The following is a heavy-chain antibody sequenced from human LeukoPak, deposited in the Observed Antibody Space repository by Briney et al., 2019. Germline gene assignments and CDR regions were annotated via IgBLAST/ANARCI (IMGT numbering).Heavy chain of an antibody. J-gene: IGHJ3*02. D-gene: IGHD6-19*01. CDR1: GFSVSRNY. CDR3: ARDNAGYSSGPDAFDI. CDR2: VNQVGSEK. Sequence: GGSLRLSCAASGFSVSRNYMTWVRQAPGKGLEYVANVNQVGSEKYYVDSVKGRFSISRDNAKNSLYLQMNSLRAEDTAVYYCARDNAGYSSGPDAFDIWGQGTMVTVSS. V-gene: IGHV3-7*01.